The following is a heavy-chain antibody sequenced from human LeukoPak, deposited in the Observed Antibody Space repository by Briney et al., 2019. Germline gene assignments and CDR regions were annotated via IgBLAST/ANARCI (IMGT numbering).Heavy chain of an antibody. D-gene: IGHD3-22*01. J-gene: IGHJ4*02. CDR2: IYTSGST. V-gene: IGHV4-61*02. CDR1: GGSISSGSYY. Sequence: SETLSLTCTVSGGSISSGSYYWSWIRQPAGKGLEWIGRIYTSGSTNYNPSLKSRVTISVDTSKNQFSLKLSSVTAADTAVYYCARADYYDSSGFDYWGQGNLVTVSS. CDR3: ARADYYDSSGFDY.